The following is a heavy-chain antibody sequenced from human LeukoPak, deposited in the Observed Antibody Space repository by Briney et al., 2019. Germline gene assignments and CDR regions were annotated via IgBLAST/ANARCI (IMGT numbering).Heavy chain of an antibody. V-gene: IGHV3-21*01. CDR1: GFTFSSYS. CDR2: ISSSSSYI. Sequence: PGGSLRLSCAASGFTFSSYSMNWVRQAPGKGLEWVSSISSSSSYIYYADSVKGRFTISRDSAKNSLYLQMNSLRAEDTAVYYCARVGYDFWSGYVYWGQGTLVTVSS. CDR3: ARVGYDFWSGYVY. J-gene: IGHJ4*02. D-gene: IGHD3-3*01.